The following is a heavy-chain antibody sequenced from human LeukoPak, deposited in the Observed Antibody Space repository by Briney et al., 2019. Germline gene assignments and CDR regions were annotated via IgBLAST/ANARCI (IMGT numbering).Heavy chain of an antibody. CDR3: ARGSRDPLATVTPRWFDP. J-gene: IGHJ5*02. CDR1: GASISSGGYY. V-gene: IGHV4-31*03. Sequence: SETLSLTCIVSGASISSGGYYWSWIRQHPRRGLEWIGYIYHSGSTYYHPSLRSRITISIHTSKNQFSLKLNSVTAADTAVYYCARGSRDPLATVTPRWFDPWGQGTLVTVSS. D-gene: IGHD4-17*01. CDR2: IYHSGST.